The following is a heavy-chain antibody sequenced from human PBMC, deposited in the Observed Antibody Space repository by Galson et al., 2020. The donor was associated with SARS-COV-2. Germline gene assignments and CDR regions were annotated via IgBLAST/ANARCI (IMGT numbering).Heavy chain of an antibody. CDR1: GFSLTTSGMC. CDR2: LDWDDDE. V-gene: IGHV2-70*11. J-gene: IGHJ4*02. CDR3: ARIDSSGCRGNY. Sequence: ESGPTLVKPTQTLTLTCTFSGFSLTTSGMCVGWIRQPPGKALEWLARLDWDDDEYYSASLKTRPTISKDTSKNQVVLTMTNMDPVDTATYYCARIDSSGCRGNYWGQGTLVTVSS. D-gene: IGHD6-19*01.